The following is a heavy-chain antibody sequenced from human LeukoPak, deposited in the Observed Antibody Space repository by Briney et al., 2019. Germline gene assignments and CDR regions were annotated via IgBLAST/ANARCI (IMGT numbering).Heavy chain of an antibody. V-gene: IGHV4-61*02. Sequence: SETLSLTCTVSGGSISSGSYYWSWIRQPAGKGLEWIGRIYTSGSTNYNPSLKSRVTISVDTSKNQFSLKLSSVTAADTAVYYCARSGYYYYYYYMDVWGKGTTVTISS. CDR2: IYTSGST. CDR1: GGSISSGSYY. J-gene: IGHJ6*03. CDR3: ARSGYYYYYYYMDV. D-gene: IGHD3-3*01.